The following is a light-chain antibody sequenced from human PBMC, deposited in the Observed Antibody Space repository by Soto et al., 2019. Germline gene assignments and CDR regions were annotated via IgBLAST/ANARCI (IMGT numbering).Light chain of an antibody. CDR2: AAS. V-gene: IGKV1-39*01. CDR3: QQSYHTLPLT. Sequence: DIQMTQSPSSLSASVGDRVNITCRASQSLSNYVNWYQQRLGKAPNLLIYAASTLQSGVPSRFSGSGSGRDFTLTISSLHPEDFATYYCQQSYHTLPLTFGGGTKVEI. CDR1: QSLSNY. J-gene: IGKJ4*01.